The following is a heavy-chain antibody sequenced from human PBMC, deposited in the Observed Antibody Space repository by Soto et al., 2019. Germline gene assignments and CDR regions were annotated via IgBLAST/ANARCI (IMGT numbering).Heavy chain of an antibody. Sequence: QVQLVESGGGVVQPGRSLRLSCAASGFTFSSYAMHWVRQAPGKGLEWVAVISYDGSNKYYADSVKGRFTISRDNSKNTVDLQMNRLRAEDTAVYYWAREGSEYYDILTGLYGMDVWGQGTTVTVSS. J-gene: IGHJ6*02. V-gene: IGHV3-30-3*01. CDR3: AREGSEYYDILTGLYGMDV. CDR1: GFTFSSYA. CDR2: ISYDGSNK. D-gene: IGHD3-9*01.